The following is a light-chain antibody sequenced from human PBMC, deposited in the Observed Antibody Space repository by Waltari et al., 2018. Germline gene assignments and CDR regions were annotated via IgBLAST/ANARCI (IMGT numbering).Light chain of an antibody. CDR1: QSVSSS. CDR2: DAS. J-gene: IGKJ2*01. V-gene: IGKV3-11*01. Sequence: EIVLTQSPATLSLSPGERATLSCRASQSVSSSLAWYQQTPGQAPRLLIYDASNRATGIQARFSGSRSGTDFTLTISSLEPEDFTVYYCQLRTNLMFTFGQGSKLEI. CDR3: QLRTNLMFT.